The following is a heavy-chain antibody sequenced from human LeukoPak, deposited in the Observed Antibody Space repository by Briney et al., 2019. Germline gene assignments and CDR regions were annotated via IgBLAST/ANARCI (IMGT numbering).Heavy chain of an antibody. V-gene: IGHV4-38-2*02. Sequence: SETLSLTCTVSSYSISSGYYWGWIRQSPGKGLEWIASINHSGITYYNPSLKSRVTISVDTSKNQFSLKLTSVTAADTAVYYCGRDRPAGYYDYWGQGILVTVSS. CDR2: INHSGIT. D-gene: IGHD3-22*01. CDR3: GRDRPAGYYDY. CDR1: SYSISSGYY. J-gene: IGHJ4*02.